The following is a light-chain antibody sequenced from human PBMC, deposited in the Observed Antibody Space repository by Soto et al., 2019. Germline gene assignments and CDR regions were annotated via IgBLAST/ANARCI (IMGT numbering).Light chain of an antibody. CDR1: SSNIGAGYD. V-gene: IGLV1-40*01. CDR2: GNS. Sequence: QSVLTQTPSVSGAPGQRVTISCTGSSSNIGAGYDVHWYQQLPGTAPKLLIYGNSNRPSGVPDRFSGSKSGTSASLAITWLQAEDEADYYCQSYDSSLSGWVFGGGTKVTVL. J-gene: IGLJ3*02. CDR3: QSYDSSLSGWV.